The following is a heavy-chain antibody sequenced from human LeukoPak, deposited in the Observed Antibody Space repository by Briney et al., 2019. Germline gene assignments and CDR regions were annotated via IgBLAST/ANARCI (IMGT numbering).Heavy chain of an antibody. CDR3: ARERDCSSTSCYYYYGMDV. V-gene: IGHV3-48*03. J-gene: IGHJ6*02. CDR1: GFTFSSYE. D-gene: IGHD2-2*01. CDR2: ISSSGSTI. Sequence: GGSLRLSCAASGFTFSSYEMNWVRQAPGKGLEWVSYISSSGSTIYYADSVKGRFTISRDKAKKSLYLQMNSLRAEDTAVYYCARERDCSSTSCYYYYGMDVWGQGTTVTVSS.